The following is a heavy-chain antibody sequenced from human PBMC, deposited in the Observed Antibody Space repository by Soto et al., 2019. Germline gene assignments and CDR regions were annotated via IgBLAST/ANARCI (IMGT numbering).Heavy chain of an antibody. CDR1: GDSISSGAYY. J-gene: IGHJ3*02. D-gene: IGHD4-17*01. Sequence: QVQLQVSGPGLVKPSQTLSLTCSVSGDSISSGAYYWSWIRQHPGEGLEWVGYISYSGSTYYNPSLTSRVSISIDTSKNHLSLRLPSVTAADTAVYYCARYPTTVTKGAFDIWGQGTMVTVSS. CDR2: ISYSGST. CDR3: ARYPTTVTKGAFDI. V-gene: IGHV4-31*03.